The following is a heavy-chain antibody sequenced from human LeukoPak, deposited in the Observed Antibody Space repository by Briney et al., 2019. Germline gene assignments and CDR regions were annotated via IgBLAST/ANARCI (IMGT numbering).Heavy chain of an antibody. J-gene: IGHJ3*01. CDR2: IYTTHFT. Sequence: PGGSLRLSCAASGFTFNTYAMSWVRQAPGKGLEWVSTIYTTHFTYHADSVKGRFTVSRDDSKNTLYLQMNRLRAEETALYYCAKDYLKGNGIYDAFDVWGQGTMVTVSS. CDR1: GFTFNTYA. CDR3: AKDYLKGNGIYDAFDV. V-gene: IGHV3-23*01. D-gene: IGHD1-26*01.